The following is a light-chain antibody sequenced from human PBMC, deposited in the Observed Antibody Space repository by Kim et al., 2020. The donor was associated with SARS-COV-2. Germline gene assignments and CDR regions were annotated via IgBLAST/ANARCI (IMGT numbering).Light chain of an antibody. J-gene: IGLJ1*01. CDR3: SSRDTTGKQFV. CDR1: SLRLYS. CDR2: GED. Sequence: SSALTQDPAVSVALGQTVRITCQGDSLRLYSPSWFQQKPGQAPLLVMYGEDIRPSGIPDRFSGSTSGDTGSLTITGAQAIDEADYFCSSRDTTGKQFVFGAGTKVTVL. V-gene: IGLV3-19*01.